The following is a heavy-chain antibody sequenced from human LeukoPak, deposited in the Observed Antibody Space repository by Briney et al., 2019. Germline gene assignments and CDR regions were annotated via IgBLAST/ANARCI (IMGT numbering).Heavy chain of an antibody. V-gene: IGHV3-30*03. CDR3: ASLPRIIAAAGTSLDY. CDR2: ISYDGSNK. D-gene: IGHD6-13*01. CDR1: GFTFSNAW. J-gene: IGHJ4*02. Sequence: GGSLRLSCAASGFTFSNAWMSWVRQAPGKGLEWVAVISYDGSNKYYADSVKGRFTISRDNSKNTLYLQMNSLRAEDTAVYYCASLPRIIAAAGTSLDYWGQGTLVTVSS.